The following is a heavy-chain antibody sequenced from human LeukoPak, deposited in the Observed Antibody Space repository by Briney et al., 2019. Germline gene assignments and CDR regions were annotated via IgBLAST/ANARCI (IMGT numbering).Heavy chain of an antibody. CDR3: ATDSDYCDYPGY. V-gene: IGHV3-20*04. CDR2: INWNGGRT. Sequence: GGSLRLSCAASGFMIDEYVMCWVRQAPGKGLEWVSGINWNGGRTGYADSVKGRFTISRDNAKNCLYLQMNSLRAEDTALYYCATDSDYCDYPGYWGQGTLVTVSS. J-gene: IGHJ4*02. D-gene: IGHD4-17*01. CDR1: GFMIDEYV.